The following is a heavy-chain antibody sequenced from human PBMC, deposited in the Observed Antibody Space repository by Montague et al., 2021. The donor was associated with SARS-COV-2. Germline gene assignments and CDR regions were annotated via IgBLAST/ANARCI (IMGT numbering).Heavy chain of an antibody. Sequence: SETLSLTCSVSGGSTSNYYRTWIRQSPGKGLQWIGYIFYTGSTKFNPSLKSRVSMSLDTSKNHFSLRLSAVTAADTARYYCARAQNICFIANCVNYFDLWGQGILVTVPS. CDR2: IFYTGST. CDR3: ARAQNICFIANCVNYFDL. D-gene: IGHD2-15*01. J-gene: IGHJ4*02. CDR1: GGSTSNYY. V-gene: IGHV4-59*01.